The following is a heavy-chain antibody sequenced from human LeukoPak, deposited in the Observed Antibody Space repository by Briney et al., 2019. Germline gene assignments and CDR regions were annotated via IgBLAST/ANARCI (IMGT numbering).Heavy chain of an antibody. CDR1: GFTFSSYA. CDR3: AKSRYYDSSGYRS. CDR2: ISGSGGST. D-gene: IGHD3-22*01. Sequence: GGSLRLSCAASGFTFSSYAMSWVRQAPGKGLEWVSAISGSGGSTYYADSVTGRFTISRDNSKNTLYLQMNSLRAEDTAVYYCAKSRYYDSSGYRSWGQGTLVTVSS. J-gene: IGHJ4*02. V-gene: IGHV3-23*01.